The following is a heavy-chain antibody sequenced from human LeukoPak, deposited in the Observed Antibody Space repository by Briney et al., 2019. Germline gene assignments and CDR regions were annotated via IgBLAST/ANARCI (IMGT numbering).Heavy chain of an antibody. CDR2: ISYDGSNK. CDR3: ASHYDTSGYHYFDF. D-gene: IGHD3-22*01. CDR1: GFTFSRYA. Sequence: GRSLTLSCAASGFTFSRYAMHGVRHATGKGLEGVAVISYDGSNKYYAASVKGRFTISRDSSKNTLYLQMNRLRAEDTAVYYCASHYDTSGYHYFDFRGQGTLVTVSS. J-gene: IGHJ4*02. V-gene: IGHV3-30-3*01.